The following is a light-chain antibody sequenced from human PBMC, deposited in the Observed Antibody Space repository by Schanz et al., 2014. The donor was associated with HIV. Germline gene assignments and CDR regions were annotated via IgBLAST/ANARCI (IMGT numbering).Light chain of an antibody. J-gene: IGKJ2*01. Sequence: DIQMTQSPSSLSASVGDRVTVTCRASQNIGKFLNWYQQKPGKAPKLLIYAASSLQSGVPSRFSGSGSGTDFTLTISSLQPEDFATYYCQQYYSFPGTFGQGTKLEIK. V-gene: IGKV1-39*01. CDR3: QQYYSFPGT. CDR1: QNIGKF. CDR2: AAS.